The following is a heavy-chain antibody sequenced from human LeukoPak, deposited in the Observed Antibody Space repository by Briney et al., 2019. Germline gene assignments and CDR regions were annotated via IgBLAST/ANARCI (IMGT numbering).Heavy chain of an antibody. V-gene: IGHV3-73*01. J-gene: IGHJ4*02. CDR3: TRHFFAVGALEYVED. CDR1: GFTFSGSA. Sequence: GGSLKLSCAASGFTFSGSAMHWVRQASGKGLEWVGRIRSKANSYATAYAASVKGRFTISRDDSKNTAYLQMNSLKTEDTAVYYCTRHFFAVGALEYVEDWGQGTLVTVSS. D-gene: IGHD1-26*01. CDR2: IRSKANSYAT.